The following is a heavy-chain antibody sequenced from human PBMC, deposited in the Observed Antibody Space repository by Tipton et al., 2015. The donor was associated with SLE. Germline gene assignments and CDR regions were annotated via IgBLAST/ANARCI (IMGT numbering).Heavy chain of an antibody. Sequence: GSLRLSCTVSGGSVSDYYWTWIRQPPGKGLEWIGYIFYSGGTNYSPSLKSRVTISVDTSKNQFSLRLSSVTAADTAVYYCAGGELRYGDYDLYFWGQGTLVTVSS. CDR3: AGGELRYGDYDLYF. V-gene: IGHV4-59*02. D-gene: IGHD4-17*01. CDR1: GGSVSDYY. J-gene: IGHJ4*02. CDR2: IFYSGGT.